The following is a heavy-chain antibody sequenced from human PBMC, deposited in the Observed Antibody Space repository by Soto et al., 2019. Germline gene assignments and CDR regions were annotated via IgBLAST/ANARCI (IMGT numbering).Heavy chain of an antibody. V-gene: IGHV1-3*01. J-gene: IGHJ4*02. CDR3: AKDIGGLTTVTLDY. CDR2: INAGNGNT. CDR1: GYTFTSYA. Sequence: ASVKVSCKASGYTFTSYAMHWVRHAPGQRLEWMGWINAGNGNTKYSQKFQGRVTITRDTSASTAYMELSSLRSEDTAVYYCAKDIGGLTTVTLDYWGQGTLVTVSS. D-gene: IGHD4-4*01.